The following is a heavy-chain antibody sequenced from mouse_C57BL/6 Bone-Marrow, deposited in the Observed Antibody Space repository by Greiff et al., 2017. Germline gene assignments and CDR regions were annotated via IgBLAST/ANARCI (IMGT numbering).Heavy chain of an antibody. CDR3: ASGGDDYDEDFDY. D-gene: IGHD2-4*01. CDR1: GYTFTSYW. V-gene: IGHV1-69*01. CDR2: IDPSDSYT. Sequence: VKLQESGAELVMPGASVKLSCKASGYTFTSYWMHWVKQRPGQGLEWIGEIDPSDSYTNYNQKFKGKSTLTVDKSSSTAYMQLSSLTSEDSAVYYCASGGDDYDEDFDYWGQGTTLTVSS. J-gene: IGHJ2*01.